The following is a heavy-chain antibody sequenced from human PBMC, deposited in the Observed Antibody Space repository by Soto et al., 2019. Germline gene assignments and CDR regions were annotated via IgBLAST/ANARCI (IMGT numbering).Heavy chain of an antibody. J-gene: IGHJ4*02. D-gene: IGHD1-1*01. V-gene: IGHV4-39*01. CDR2: IYYRGDT. CDR1: GGSISSSSFY. CDR3: ARAAIQGHQVEGQPPSSQTLDY. Sequence: ASETLSLTCTVSGGSISSSSFYWVWIRQPPGKGLEWIGTIYYRGDTYYNPSLKSRITISVDTSKNQFSLKLTSVAAADTAVYYCARAAIQGHQVEGQPPSSQTLDYWGQGTLVTVSS.